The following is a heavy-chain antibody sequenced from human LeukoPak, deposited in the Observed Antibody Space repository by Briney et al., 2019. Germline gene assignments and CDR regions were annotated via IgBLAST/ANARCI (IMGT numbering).Heavy chain of an antibody. Sequence: SVKVSCKASGGTFSSYAISWVRQAPRQGLEWMGGIIPILGTPNYAQNFQGRITITTDESTSSAYMEPSSLRSKDTAVYYCATDSGTARAFDIWGQGTMVTVSS. CDR3: ATDSGTARAFDI. CDR2: IIPILGTP. J-gene: IGHJ3*02. D-gene: IGHD1-1*01. CDR1: GGTFSSYA. V-gene: IGHV1-69*05.